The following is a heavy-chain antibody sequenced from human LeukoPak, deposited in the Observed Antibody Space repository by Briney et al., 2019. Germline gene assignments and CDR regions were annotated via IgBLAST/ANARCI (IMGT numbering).Heavy chain of an antibody. D-gene: IGHD4-17*01. J-gene: IGHJ4*02. Sequence: SETRSLTCTVSGGSISSSSYYWGWIRQPPGKGLEWIGSIYYSGSTYYNPSLKSRVTISVDTSKNQFSLKLSSVTAADTAVYYCARPGDYGDYSYYFDYWGQGTLVTVSS. CDR1: GGSISSSSYY. CDR3: ARPGDYGDYSYYFDY. V-gene: IGHV4-39*01. CDR2: IYYSGST.